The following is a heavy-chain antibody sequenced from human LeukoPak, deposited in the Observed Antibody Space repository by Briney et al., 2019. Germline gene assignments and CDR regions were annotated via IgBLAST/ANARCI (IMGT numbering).Heavy chain of an antibody. Sequence: PGRSLRLSCAASGFTFSSYGMHWVRQAPGKGLGWVAVVWYDGSNKYYADSVKGRFTISRDNSKNTLYLQVNSLRAEDTAVYYCAKWSGRDYGSGSGAFDIWGQGTMVTVSS. D-gene: IGHD3-10*01. CDR1: GFTFSSYG. CDR3: AKWSGRDYGSGSGAFDI. J-gene: IGHJ3*02. CDR2: VWYDGSNK. V-gene: IGHV3-33*06.